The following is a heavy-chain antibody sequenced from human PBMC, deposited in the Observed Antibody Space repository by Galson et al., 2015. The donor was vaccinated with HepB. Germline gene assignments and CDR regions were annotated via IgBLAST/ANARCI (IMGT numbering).Heavy chain of an antibody. V-gene: IGHV4-34*01. CDR1: GGSFSGYY. CDR2: INHSGST. CDR3: AREPFDEVRGVIMPDWYFDL. Sequence: SETLSLTCAVYGGSFSGYYWSWIRQPPGKGLEWIGEINHSGSTNYNPSLKSRVTISVDTSKNQFSLKLSSVTAADTAVYYCAREPFDEVRGVIMPDWYFDLWGRGTLVTVSS. D-gene: IGHD3-10*01. J-gene: IGHJ2*01.